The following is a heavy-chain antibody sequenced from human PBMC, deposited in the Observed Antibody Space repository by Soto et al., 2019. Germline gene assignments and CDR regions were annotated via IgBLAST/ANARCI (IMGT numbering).Heavy chain of an antibody. CDR3: ARMVVEYRYDYLDY. CDR2: ISVYNGHT. V-gene: IGHV1-18*01. CDR1: GYTFDSFG. D-gene: IGHD2-21*01. J-gene: IGHJ4*02. Sequence: QVQLVQSGPEVKKPEASVKVSCKASGYTFDSFGFSWVRQAPGQGLEWMGRISVYNGHTKYAQKFQGRVIMTTDTSTRTAYMELRSLRSDDTAVYYCARMVVEYRYDYLDYWGQGTVVTVSS.